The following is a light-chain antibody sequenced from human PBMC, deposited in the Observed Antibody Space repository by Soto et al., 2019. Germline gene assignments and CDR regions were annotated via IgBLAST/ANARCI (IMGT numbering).Light chain of an antibody. Sequence: QSALTQPPSASGTPGQRVTISCSGSSSNIGSNTVNWYQQLPGTAPKLLIYSNNQRPSGVPDRLSGSKSGTSASPAISGLQSEDEADYYCAAWDDSLNGYVFGTGTKVTVL. V-gene: IGLV1-44*01. CDR3: AAWDDSLNGYV. CDR1: SSNIGSNT. CDR2: SNN. J-gene: IGLJ1*01.